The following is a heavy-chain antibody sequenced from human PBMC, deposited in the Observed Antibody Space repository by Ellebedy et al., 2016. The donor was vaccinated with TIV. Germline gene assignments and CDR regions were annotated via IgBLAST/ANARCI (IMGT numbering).Heavy chain of an antibody. V-gene: IGHV3-21*01. CDR1: GLPLDHCN. CDR2: ISSSSSYI. J-gene: IGHJ4*02. CDR3: TRDRIVGATSYGY. D-gene: IGHD1-26*01. Sequence: PGGSLRLSCTASGLPLDHCNMNWVRQAPGKGLEWVSYISSSSSYIYYADSVKGRFTISRDNAKNSLYLQMNSLRAEDTAVYYCTRDRIVGATSYGYWGQGNLVTVSS.